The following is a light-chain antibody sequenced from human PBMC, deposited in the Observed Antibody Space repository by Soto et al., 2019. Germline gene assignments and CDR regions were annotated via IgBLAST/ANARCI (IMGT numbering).Light chain of an antibody. CDR1: QDIRNS. CDR2: AAS. Sequence: DIQMTQSTSSLSASIGDRITITCRASQDIRNSLAWYQQKPGKVPKLLIYAASTLQSGVPSRFSGSGSGTDFTLTISSLQPEDVATYSCQKYNSAPLTFGGGTEVEIK. V-gene: IGKV1-27*01. CDR3: QKYNSAPLT. J-gene: IGKJ4*01.